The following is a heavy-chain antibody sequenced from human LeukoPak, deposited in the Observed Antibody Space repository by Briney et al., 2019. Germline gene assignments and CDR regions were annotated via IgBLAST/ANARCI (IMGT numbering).Heavy chain of an antibody. V-gene: IGHV1-69*01. D-gene: IGHD5-24*01. CDR1: GGTFSSYA. CDR3: ARVKFGDGYNLGDYYYYYYYMDV. J-gene: IGHJ6*03. Sequence: ASVKVSCKASGGTFSSYAISWVRQAPGQGLEWMGGIIPIFGTANYAQKFQGRVTITADESTSTAYMELSSLRSGDTAVYYCARVKFGDGYNLGDYYYYYYYMDVWGKGTTVTVSS. CDR2: IIPIFGTA.